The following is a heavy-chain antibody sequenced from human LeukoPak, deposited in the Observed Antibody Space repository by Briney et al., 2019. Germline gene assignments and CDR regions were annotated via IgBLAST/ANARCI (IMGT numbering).Heavy chain of an antibody. Sequence: GGSLRLSCAASGFTFSSYWMSWVRQAPGKGLEWVANIKQDGSEKYYVDSVKGRFTISRDNAKNSLYLQMNSLRAEDTAVYYCARIRSGWYVGTFDYWGQGTLVTVSP. CDR1: GFTFSSYW. V-gene: IGHV3-7*01. CDR2: IKQDGSEK. D-gene: IGHD6-19*01. CDR3: ARIRSGWYVGTFDY. J-gene: IGHJ4*02.